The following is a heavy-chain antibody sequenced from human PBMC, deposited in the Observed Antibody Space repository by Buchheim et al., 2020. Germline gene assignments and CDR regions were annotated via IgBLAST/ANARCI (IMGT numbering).Heavy chain of an antibody. D-gene: IGHD3-22*01. CDR3: AKGTSGYFDY. V-gene: IGHV3-30*18. CDR2: ISYDGSVK. CDR1: GFTFRTSG. J-gene: IGHJ4*02. Sequence: QVQLVESGGGVVQPGRSLRLSCAASGFTFRTSGMHWVRQTPGKGLEWVAVISYDGSVKHYAESVEGRFTISRDNSKNTLYLQMDSLRFKDTAIYYCAKGTSGYFDYWGQGTL.